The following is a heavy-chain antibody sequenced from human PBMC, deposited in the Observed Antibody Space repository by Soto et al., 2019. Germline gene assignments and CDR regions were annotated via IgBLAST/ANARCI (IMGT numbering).Heavy chain of an antibody. J-gene: IGHJ6*02. Sequence: SVKVSCKASGGTFSKYAISWVRQAAGQGLEWMGGIIPVSGTAIYAQKFQGRVTITADEATSTTYMELSSLRSEDTAVFFCVRGRYCSGTTCKPYCYGMDVWG. D-gene: IGHD2-15*01. CDR1: GGTFSKYA. CDR2: IIPVSGTA. V-gene: IGHV1-69*13. CDR3: VRGRYCSGTTCKPYCYGMDV.